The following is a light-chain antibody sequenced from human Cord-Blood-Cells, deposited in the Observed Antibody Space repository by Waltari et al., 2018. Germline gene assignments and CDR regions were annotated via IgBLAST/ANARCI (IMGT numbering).Light chain of an antibody. CDR2: WAT. CDR1: QSGLYSSNNKNY. V-gene: IGKV4-1*01. CDR3: QQYYSTPWT. Sequence: DIMMTQSPDALAVSLGEGAAINFKSTQSGLYSSNNKNYFAWYQQTPGQPPKLLIYWATTRESGVPNLFSGSGSRKDSPLTISSLQADYVAVYYRQQYYSTPWTFGQGTKVEIK. J-gene: IGKJ1*01.